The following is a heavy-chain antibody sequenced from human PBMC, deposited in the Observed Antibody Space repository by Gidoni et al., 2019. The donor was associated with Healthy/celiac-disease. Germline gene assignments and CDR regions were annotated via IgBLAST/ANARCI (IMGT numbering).Heavy chain of an antibody. CDR3: AKGADIVVVVAATPFDY. V-gene: IGHV3-23*01. CDR1: GFTFRSYA. J-gene: IGHJ4*02. Sequence: EVQLLESGGGLVQPGGSLRLSCAASGFTFRSYAMSWVRQAPGKGLEWVSAISGSGGSTYYADSVKGRFTISRDNSKNTLYLQMNSLRAEDTAVYYCAKGADIVVVVAATPFDYWGQGTLVTVSS. D-gene: IGHD2-15*01. CDR2: ISGSGGST.